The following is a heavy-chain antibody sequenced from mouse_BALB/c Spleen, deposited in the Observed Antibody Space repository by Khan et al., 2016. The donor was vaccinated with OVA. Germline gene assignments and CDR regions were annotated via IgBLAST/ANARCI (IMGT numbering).Heavy chain of an antibody. Sequence: EVQRVESGGDLVKPGGSLKLSCAASGFTFSTYGMSWVRQTPDKRLGWVATVSTGGSYTYYPASVKGRFTISRDNAKNTLYLQMSSLKSEDTAIFYCARLAYYYDSEGFAYWGQGTLVTVSA. CDR1: GFTFSTYG. CDR3: ARLAYYYDSEGFAY. V-gene: IGHV5-6*01. CDR2: VSTGGSYT. D-gene: IGHD1-1*01. J-gene: IGHJ3*01.